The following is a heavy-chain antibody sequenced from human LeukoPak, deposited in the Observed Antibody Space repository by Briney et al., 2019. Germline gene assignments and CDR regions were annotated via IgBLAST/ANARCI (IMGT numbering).Heavy chain of an antibody. CDR1: GGSISSSNW. J-gene: IGHJ4*02. Sequence: SGTLSLTCAVSGGSISSSNWWSGVRQPPGKGLAWIGEIYHSGSTNYNPSLKSRVTISVDKSKNQFSLELSSVTAADTAVYYCARRGKYGSNGHFDYWGQGTLVTVSS. V-gene: IGHV4-4*02. CDR3: ARRGKYGSNGHFDY. CDR2: IYHSGST. D-gene: IGHD3-10*01.